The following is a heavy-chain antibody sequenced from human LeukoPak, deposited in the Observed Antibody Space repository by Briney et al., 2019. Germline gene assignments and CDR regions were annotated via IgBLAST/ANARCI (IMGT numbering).Heavy chain of an antibody. CDR2: IKQDGSEK. CDR1: GFTFSTYG. CDR3: AREYFGVFDY. Sequence: GGSLRLSCAASGFTFSTYGMSWVRQAPGKGLEWVANIKQDGSEKYYVDSVKGRFTISRDNAKNSLYLQMNSLRAEDTAVYYCAREYFGVFDYWGQGTLVTVSS. J-gene: IGHJ4*02. V-gene: IGHV3-7*01. D-gene: IGHD3-3*01.